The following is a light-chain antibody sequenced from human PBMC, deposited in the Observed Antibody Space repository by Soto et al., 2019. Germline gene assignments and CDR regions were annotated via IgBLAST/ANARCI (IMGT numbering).Light chain of an antibody. CDR2: GAS. Sequence: EIVLTQSPGTLSLSPGERGTLSCRASQSVNSNYLAWYQQKPGQAPRLLIYGASSRATGIRDRFSGSGSGTDFTLTISRLEPEDLAVYYCQQYGSPPLTFGGGTKVEIK. CDR3: QQYGSPPLT. J-gene: IGKJ4*01. CDR1: QSVNSNY. V-gene: IGKV3-20*01.